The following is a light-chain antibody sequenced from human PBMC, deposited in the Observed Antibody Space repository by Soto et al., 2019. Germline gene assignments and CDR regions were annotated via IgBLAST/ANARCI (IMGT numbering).Light chain of an antibody. CDR2: EAS. CDR1: STDFVSYTR. V-gene: IGLV2-18*01. J-gene: IGLJ1*01. Sequence: QSALTQPPSVSGSPGQSVTISCTGTSTDFVSYTRVSWYQQPPGTAPKLIIYEASNRPSGVPDRFSGSKSGNTASLTISGLQAADEADYYCSLYTSENTYVFGTGTKATVL. CDR3: SLYTSENTYV.